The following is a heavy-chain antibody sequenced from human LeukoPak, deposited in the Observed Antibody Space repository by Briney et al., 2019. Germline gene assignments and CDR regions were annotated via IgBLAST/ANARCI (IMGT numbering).Heavy chain of an antibody. J-gene: IGHJ4*02. CDR2: ITYDGSNT. V-gene: IGHV3-30*04. Sequence: GGSLRLSCAMSGFTFSTSTMRWVRQAPGKGLEGEAFITYDGSNTYYRDSVEGRFTISRDDSKNTVYLQMNSLRAEDTAVYYCAGSSSTASTYFDYWGQGIPVTVSS. CDR1: GFTFSTST. CDR3: AGSSSTASTYFDY. D-gene: IGHD2-2*01.